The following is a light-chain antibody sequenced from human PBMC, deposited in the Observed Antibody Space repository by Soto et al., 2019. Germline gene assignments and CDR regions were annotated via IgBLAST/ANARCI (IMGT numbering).Light chain of an antibody. V-gene: IGLV2-23*01. CDR1: SSDIGRYNL. CDR2: EDI. Sequence: QSALTQPASVSGSPGQSITISCTGTSSDIGRYNLVSWYQQHPGKAPKLIIYEDIERPSGVSDRFSGSKSGNTASLTISGLQTEDEADYYCCSYAGGDSGVFGGGTMLTVL. J-gene: IGLJ3*02. CDR3: CSYAGGDSGV.